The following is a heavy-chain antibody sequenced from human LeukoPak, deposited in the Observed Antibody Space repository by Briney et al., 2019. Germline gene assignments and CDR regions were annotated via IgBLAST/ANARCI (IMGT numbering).Heavy chain of an antibody. CDR2: IYYSGST. CDR3: ARGTDFWSGSAFDI. CDR1: GGSISSYY. J-gene: IGHJ3*02. Sequence: SETLSLTCTVSGGSISSYYWSWVRQPPGKGVEWIGYIYYSGSTNYNPSLKSRVTISVDTSKNQFSLKLSSVTAADTAVYYCARGTDFWSGSAFDIWGQGTMVTVSS. V-gene: IGHV4-59*01. D-gene: IGHD3-3*01.